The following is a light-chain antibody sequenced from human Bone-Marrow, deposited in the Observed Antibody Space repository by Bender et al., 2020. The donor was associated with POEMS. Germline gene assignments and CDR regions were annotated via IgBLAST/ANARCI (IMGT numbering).Light chain of an antibody. J-gene: IGLJ3*02. CDR1: ASNIGSHY. CDR2: RDD. V-gene: IGLV1-47*01. CDR3: AVWDDSLRGPV. Sequence: QSALTQPPSVSATPGQTVTISCYGSASNIGSHYVHWYHQLPGRAPRLLICRDDQRPSGVTARFAGSRSGTSASLVISGLRSEDEADYYCAVWDDSLRGPVFAGGTKLTVL.